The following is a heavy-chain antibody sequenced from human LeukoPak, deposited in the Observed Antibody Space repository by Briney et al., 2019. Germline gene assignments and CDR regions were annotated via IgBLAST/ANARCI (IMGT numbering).Heavy chain of an antibody. Sequence: GGSLRLSCAASRFTLRSYWMHWVRQAPGKGLVWVSRINSDGRSTSYADSVEGRFTISRDNAKNTLYLQMNSLRAEDTAVYYCARDLDSSGSGFDYWGQGTLVTVSS. CDR3: ARDLDSSGSGFDY. CDR2: INSDGRST. J-gene: IGHJ4*02. CDR1: RFTLRSYW. V-gene: IGHV3-74*01. D-gene: IGHD3-22*01.